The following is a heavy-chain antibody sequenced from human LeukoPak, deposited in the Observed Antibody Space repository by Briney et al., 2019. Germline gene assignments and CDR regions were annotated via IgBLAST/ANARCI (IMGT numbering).Heavy chain of an antibody. D-gene: IGHD6-6*01. J-gene: IGHJ4*02. CDR1: GGSISSGGYY. V-gene: IGHV4-39*01. Sequence: PSETLSLTCTVSGGSISSGGYYWSWIRQPPGKGLEWIGSIYYSGSTYYNPSLKSRVTVSVDTSKNQFSLKLSSVTAADTAVYYCARHPGSSSRLGIKDYWGQGTLVTVSS. CDR2: IYYSGST. CDR3: ARHPGSSSRLGIKDY.